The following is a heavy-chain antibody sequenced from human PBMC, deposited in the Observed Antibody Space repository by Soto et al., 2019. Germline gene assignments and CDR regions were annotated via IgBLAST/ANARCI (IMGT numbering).Heavy chain of an antibody. Sequence: GGSLRLSCAASGFTFSSYGMHWVRQAPGKGLEWVAVISYDGSNKYYADSVKGRFTISRDNSKNTLYLQMNSLRAEDTAVYYCAKADYDSSGYYGDYFDYWGQGTLVT. D-gene: IGHD3-22*01. CDR3: AKADYDSSGYYGDYFDY. CDR1: GFTFSSYG. CDR2: ISYDGSNK. V-gene: IGHV3-30*18. J-gene: IGHJ4*02.